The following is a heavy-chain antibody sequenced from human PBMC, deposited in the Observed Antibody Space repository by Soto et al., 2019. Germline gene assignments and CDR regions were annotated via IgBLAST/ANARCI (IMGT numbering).Heavy chain of an antibody. Sequence: SVKVSCKASGGTFSSYAISWVRQAPGQGLEWMGGIIPIFGTANYAQKFQGRVTITADESTSTAYMELSSLRSEDTAVYYCARDLWPQNWFDPWGQGTLVTVSS. J-gene: IGHJ5*02. V-gene: IGHV1-69*13. CDR1: GGTFSSYA. CDR3: ARDLWPQNWFDP. CDR2: IIPIFGTA.